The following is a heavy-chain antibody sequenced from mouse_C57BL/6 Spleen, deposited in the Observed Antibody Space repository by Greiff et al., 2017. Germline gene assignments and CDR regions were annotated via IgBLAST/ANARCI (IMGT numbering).Heavy chain of an antibody. CDR1: CSFTSYY. Sequence: CSFTSYYIHWVKQRPGQGLEWIGWIYPGSGNTKYNEKFKGKATLTADTSSSTAYMQLSSLTSEDSAVYYCARGGDYYYGSSYYFDYWGQGTTLTVSS. J-gene: IGHJ2*01. D-gene: IGHD1-1*01. V-gene: IGHV1-66*01. CDR3: ARGGDYYYGSSYYFDY. CDR2: IYPGSGNT.